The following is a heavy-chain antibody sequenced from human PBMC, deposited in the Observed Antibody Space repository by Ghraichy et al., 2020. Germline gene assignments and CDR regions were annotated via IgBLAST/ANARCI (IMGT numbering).Heavy chain of an antibody. CDR3: ARDMTVGSFDL. J-gene: IGHJ2*01. Sequence: SETLSLTWTVSGGSISSYYWSWIRQPPGKGLEWIGYIYYSGSTNYNPSLKSRVTISVDTSKNQFSLKLSSVTAADTAVYYCARDMTVGSFDLWGRGTLVTVSS. D-gene: IGHD4-23*01. CDR1: GGSISSYY. V-gene: IGHV4-59*01. CDR2: IYYSGST.